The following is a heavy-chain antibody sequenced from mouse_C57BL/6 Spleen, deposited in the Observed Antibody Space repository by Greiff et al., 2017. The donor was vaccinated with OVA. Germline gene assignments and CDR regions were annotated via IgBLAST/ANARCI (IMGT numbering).Heavy chain of an antibody. D-gene: IGHD1-1*01. Sequence: QVQLQQSGPELVKPGASVKLSCKASGYAFSSSWMNWVKQRPGTGLAWIGRIYPGDGDTNYNGKFKGKAPLTSDKSASTAYMQRSSLTSEDSAVYFCARWDYAAMDYWGQGTSVTVSS. CDR1: GYAFSSSW. CDR3: ARWDYAAMDY. J-gene: IGHJ4*01. CDR2: IYPGDGDT. V-gene: IGHV1-82*01.